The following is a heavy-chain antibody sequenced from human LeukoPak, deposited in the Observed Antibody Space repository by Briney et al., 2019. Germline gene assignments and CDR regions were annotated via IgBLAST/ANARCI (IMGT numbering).Heavy chain of an antibody. J-gene: IGHJ4*02. D-gene: IGHD5-18*01. CDR1: GFTFSSYT. Sequence: SGGSLRLSCAASGFTFSSYTINWVRQAPGKGLEWVSSISSSGSYIYYADSVKGRFTVSRDNAKNSLYLQMKSLRAEDTAVYYCARDRGSRRYNNGYSEYWGQGTLVTVSS. V-gene: IGHV3-21*01. CDR3: ARDRGSRRYNNGYSEY. CDR2: ISSSGSYI.